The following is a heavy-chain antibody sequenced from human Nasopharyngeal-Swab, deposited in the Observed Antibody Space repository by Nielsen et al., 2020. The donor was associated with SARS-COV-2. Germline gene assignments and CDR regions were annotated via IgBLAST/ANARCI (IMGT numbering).Heavy chain of an antibody. D-gene: IGHD3-16*01. CDR1: GGSISSSNW. Sequence: GSLRLSCAVSGGSISSSNWWSWVRQPPGKGLEWIGEIYHSGSTNYNPSLKSRVTISVDKSKNQFSLKLSSVTAADTAVYYCASGGDFQAIDYWGQGTPVTVSS. J-gene: IGHJ4*02. CDR2: IYHSGST. V-gene: IGHV4-4*02. CDR3: ASGGDFQAIDY.